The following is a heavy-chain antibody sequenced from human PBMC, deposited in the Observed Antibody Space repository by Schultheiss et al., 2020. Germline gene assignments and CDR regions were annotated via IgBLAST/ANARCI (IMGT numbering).Heavy chain of an antibody. Sequence: GGSLRLSCAASGFTFSGSAMHWVRQASGKGLEWVGRIRSKANSYATAYAASVKGRFTISRDDSKNTLYLQMNSLRAEDTAVYYCARAFYYYDSSGYSAPLLFDYWGQGTLVNVSS. V-gene: IGHV3-73*01. CDR2: IRSKANSYAT. CDR3: ARAFYYYDSSGYSAPLLFDY. D-gene: IGHD3-22*01. J-gene: IGHJ4*02. CDR1: GFTFSGSA.